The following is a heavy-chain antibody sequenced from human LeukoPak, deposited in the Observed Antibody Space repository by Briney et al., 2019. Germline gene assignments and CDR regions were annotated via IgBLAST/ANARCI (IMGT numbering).Heavy chain of an antibody. CDR2: IRSKAYGGTT. CDR1: GFTFGDYA. V-gene: IGHV3-49*03. CDR3: SRDQFDILTGYYTPTTFDY. J-gene: IGHJ4*02. Sequence: GGSLRLSCTASGFTFGDYAMSWFRQAPGEGLEWVGFIRSKAYGGTTEYAASLKGRFTISRDDSKSIAYLQMNSLKTEDTAVYYCSRDQFDILTGYYTPTTFDYWGQGTLVTISS. D-gene: IGHD3-9*01.